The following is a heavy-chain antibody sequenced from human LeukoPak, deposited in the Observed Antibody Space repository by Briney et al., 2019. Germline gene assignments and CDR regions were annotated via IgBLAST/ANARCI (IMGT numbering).Heavy chain of an antibody. V-gene: IGHV3-74*01. D-gene: IGHD6-13*01. CDR2: INSDGNST. J-gene: IGHJ4*02. Sequence: PGGSLRLSCAASGFTFSSYWMHWVRQAPGKGLVWVSRINSDGNSTSYADSVKGRFTISRDNSKNTLYLQMNSLRAEDTAVYYCAKGDSSSWYGGADYWGQGTLVTVSS. CDR3: AKGDSSSWYGGADY. CDR1: GFTFSSYW.